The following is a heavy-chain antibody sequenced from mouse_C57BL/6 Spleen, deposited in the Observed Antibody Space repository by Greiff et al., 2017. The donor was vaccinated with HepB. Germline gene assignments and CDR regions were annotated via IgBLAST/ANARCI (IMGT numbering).Heavy chain of an antibody. Sequence: VQLQQSGAELVRPGTSVKVSCKASGYAFTNYLIEWVKQRPGQGLEWIGVINPGSGGTNYNEKFKGKATLTADKSSSTAYMQRSSLTYEDSAVYFCARWGGNHYFDYWGQGTTLTVAS. D-gene: IGHD2-1*01. V-gene: IGHV1-54*01. CDR3: ARWGGNHYFDY. J-gene: IGHJ2*01. CDR2: INPGSGGT. CDR1: GYAFTNYL.